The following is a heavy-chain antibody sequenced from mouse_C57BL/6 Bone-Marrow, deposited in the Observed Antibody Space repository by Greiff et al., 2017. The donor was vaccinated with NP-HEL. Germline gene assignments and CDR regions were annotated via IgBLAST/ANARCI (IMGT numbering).Heavy chain of an antibody. J-gene: IGHJ2*01. V-gene: IGHV1-81*01. D-gene: IGHD2-3*01. CDR2: IYPRSGNS. Sequence: QVQLQQSGAELARPGASVKLSCTASGYTFTSYGISWVKQRPGQGLEWIGEIYPRSGNSYYNEKFKGKATLTADKSSSTAYMELRSLTSEDAAVYFCADGPFDYGGQGTTLTVSS. CDR3: ADGPFDY. CDR1: GYTFTSYG.